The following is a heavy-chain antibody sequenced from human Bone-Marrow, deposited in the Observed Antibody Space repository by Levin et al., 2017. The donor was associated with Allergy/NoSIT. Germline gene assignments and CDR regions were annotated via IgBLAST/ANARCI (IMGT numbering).Heavy chain of an antibody. CDR2: ISSDGNNQ. D-gene: IGHD3-22*01. CDR1: GFTFGSYV. V-gene: IGHV3-30*03. Sequence: GESLKISCVASGFTFGSYVMHWARQTPARGLEWVAVISSDGNNQYYIGSVQGRFTISRDNSKNTLFLQMSSLRAEDTAVYHCARVGYYDSSGYQYDASDVWGRGTMVTVSS. J-gene: IGHJ3*01. CDR3: ARVGYYDSSGYQYDASDV.